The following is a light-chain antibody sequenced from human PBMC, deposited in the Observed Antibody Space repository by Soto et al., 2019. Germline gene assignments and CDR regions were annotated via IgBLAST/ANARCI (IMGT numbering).Light chain of an antibody. CDR3: QQYNNWPPRT. V-gene: IGKV3D-15*01. CDR2: AAS. Sequence: EIVLTQSPANLSLSPGERATLSCRASQSVSLHLAWYQQKPGQAPRLLIYAASNRATGVPGRFSGSGSGADFTLTISGLQSEDFAVYDCQQYNNWPPRTFGQGTKVDIK. CDR1: QSVSLH. J-gene: IGKJ1*01.